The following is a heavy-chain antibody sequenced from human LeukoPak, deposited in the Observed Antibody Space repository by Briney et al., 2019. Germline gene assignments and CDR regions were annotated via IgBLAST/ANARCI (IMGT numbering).Heavy chain of an antibody. V-gene: IGHV1-69*13. D-gene: IGHD1-26*01. CDR2: IIPIFGTA. CDR1: GGTFSSYA. CDR3: AKSGASPPGNWLDS. Sequence: ASVKVSCKASGGTFSSYAISWVRQAPGQGLEWMGGIIPIFGTANYAQKFQGRVTITADESTSTAYMELSSLRSEDTAMYYCAKSGASPPGNWLDSWGQGTLVTVSS. J-gene: IGHJ5*01.